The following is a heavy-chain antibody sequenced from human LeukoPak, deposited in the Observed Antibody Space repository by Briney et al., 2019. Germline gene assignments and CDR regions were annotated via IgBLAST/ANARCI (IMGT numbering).Heavy chain of an antibody. J-gene: IGHJ4*02. V-gene: IGHV3-7*01. CDR1: GFTFSSHW. CDR3: ARDLSGIAGYTYGRGIDY. CDR2: IKRDGSEK. Sequence: GGSLRLSCAASGFTFSSHWMSWVRQAPGKGLEWVANIKRDGSEKYYVDAVKGRFTISRDNAKTSLYLQMNSLRAEDTAVYYCARDLSGIAGYTYGRGIDYWGQGTLVTVSS. D-gene: IGHD5-18*01.